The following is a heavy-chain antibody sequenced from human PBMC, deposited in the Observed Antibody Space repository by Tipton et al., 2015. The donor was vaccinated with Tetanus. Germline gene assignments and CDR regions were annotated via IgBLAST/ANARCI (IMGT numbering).Heavy chain of an antibody. CDR1: GFTFDDYA. CDR3: AKDRFSMGNLYYFDY. D-gene: IGHD1-14*01. J-gene: IGHJ4*02. V-gene: IGHV3-9*01. CDR2: ISWNSGSI. Sequence: SLRLSCAASGFTFDDYAMHWVRQAPGKGLEWVSGISWNSGSIGYADSVKGRFTISRDNAKNSLYLQMNSLRAEDTALYYCAKDRFSMGNLYYFDYWGQGTLVTVSS.